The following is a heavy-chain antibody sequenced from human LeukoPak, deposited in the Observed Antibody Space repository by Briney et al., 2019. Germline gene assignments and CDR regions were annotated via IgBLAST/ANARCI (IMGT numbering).Heavy chain of an antibody. CDR1: GFTFSSYA. Sequence: PGGSLRLSCAASGFTFSSYAMHWVRQAPGKGLEYVSGISTNGGSTYYADSVKGRFTISRDNSKNTLFLQMGSLRAEDMAVYYRARGGGRNTAMVWAFDYWGQGTLVTVSS. D-gene: IGHD5-18*01. J-gene: IGHJ4*02. V-gene: IGHV3-64*02. CDR2: ISTNGGST. CDR3: ARGGGRNTAMVWAFDY.